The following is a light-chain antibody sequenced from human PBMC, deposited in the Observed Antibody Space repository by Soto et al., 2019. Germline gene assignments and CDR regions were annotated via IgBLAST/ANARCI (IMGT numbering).Light chain of an antibody. CDR3: QHYNSYSEA. Sequence: IQMTQSPASVSASVGDRGTITCRASQGISSWLAWYQQKPGKAPKLLIYAACSLQSGVPSRFSGSGSGTEFTLTISSLQPDDFATYYCQHYNSYSEAFGQGTKVDIK. CDR2: AAC. CDR1: QGISSW. V-gene: IGKV1D-16*01. J-gene: IGKJ1*01.